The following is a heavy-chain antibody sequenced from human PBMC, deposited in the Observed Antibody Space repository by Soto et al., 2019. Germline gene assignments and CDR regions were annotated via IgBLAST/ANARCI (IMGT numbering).Heavy chain of an antibody. CDR1: GFTFSGHW. J-gene: IGHJ3*02. D-gene: IGHD2-2*01. V-gene: IGHV3-74*03. CDR3: AREAGYCSRTSCYRRAFDT. CDR2: INTDGGSS. Sequence: EVQLVESGRDLVQPGGSLRLSCAASGFTFSGHWMHWVRQVPGKGLEWVSRINTDGGSSAYADSVKGRFTISRDNAKNTLYLQMKGLRAEDTAVYYCAREAGYCSRTSCYRRAFDTWGQGTTVTVSS.